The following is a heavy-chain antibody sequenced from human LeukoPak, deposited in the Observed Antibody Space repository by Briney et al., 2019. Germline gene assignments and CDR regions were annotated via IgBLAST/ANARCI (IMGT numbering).Heavy chain of an antibody. CDR2: ISSSSSYT. V-gene: IGHV3-11*06. J-gene: IGHJ4*02. Sequence: PGGSLRLSCAASGFTFSDYYMSWIRQAPGKGLEWVSYISSSSSYTNYADSVKGRSTISRDNAKNSLYLQMNSLRAEDTAVYYCHCSSTSCRGHWGQGTLVTVSS. D-gene: IGHD2-2*01. CDR3: HCSSTSCRGH. CDR1: GFTFSDYY.